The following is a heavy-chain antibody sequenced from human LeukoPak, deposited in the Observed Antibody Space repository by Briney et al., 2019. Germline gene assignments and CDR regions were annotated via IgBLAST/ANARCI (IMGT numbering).Heavy chain of an antibody. Sequence: ASVKVSCKASGYTFTSYDINWVRQATGQGLEWMGWMNPNSGNTGYAQKFQGRVTMTRNTSTSTVYMELSSLRSEDTAVYYCARPSTMIRGQVFDYWGQGTLVTVSS. J-gene: IGHJ4*02. V-gene: IGHV1-8*01. CDR3: ARPSTMIRGQVFDY. D-gene: IGHD3-10*01. CDR2: MNPNSGNT. CDR1: GYTFTSYD.